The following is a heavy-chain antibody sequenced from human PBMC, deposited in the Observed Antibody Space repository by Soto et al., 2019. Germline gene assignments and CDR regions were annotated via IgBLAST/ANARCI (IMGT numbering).Heavy chain of an antibody. CDR1: GGSISSYD. D-gene: IGHD1-26*01. CDR2: IYYSGST. Sequence: PSETLSLTCTVSGGSISSYDCSWIRQPPWKGLEYIGYIYYSGSTNYNPSLKSRVTISVDTSKKQFSLKLSSVTAADTDVYYWAISLHSGSYNNWFDPFGQGTLVTF. CDR3: AISLHSGSYNNWFDP. J-gene: IGHJ5*02. V-gene: IGHV4-59*01.